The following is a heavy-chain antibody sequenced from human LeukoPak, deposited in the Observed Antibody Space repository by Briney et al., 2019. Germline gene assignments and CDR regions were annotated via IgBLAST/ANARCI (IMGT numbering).Heavy chain of an antibody. Sequence: ASVKVSCKVSGYTLTELSMHWVRQAPGKGLEWMGGFDPEDGETIYAQKFQGRVTMTEDTSTDTAYMELSSLRSEDTAVYYCATTRHCSGGSCPPGYYGMDVWGQGTTVTVSS. CDR2: FDPEDGET. J-gene: IGHJ6*02. CDR3: ATTRHCSGGSCPPGYYGMDV. D-gene: IGHD2-15*01. V-gene: IGHV1-24*01. CDR1: GYTLTELS.